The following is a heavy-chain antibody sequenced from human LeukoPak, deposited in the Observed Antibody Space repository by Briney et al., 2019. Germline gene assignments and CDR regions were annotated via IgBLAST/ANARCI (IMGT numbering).Heavy chain of an antibody. CDR1: GESTRSYY. D-gene: IGHD6-13*01. CDR2: IYTSGST. V-gene: IGHV4-4*07. CDR3: ARLDYSSSYYYYMDV. Sequence: PSETLSLTCTVSGESTRSYYWSWIRQPAGKGLEWIGRIYTSGSTNYNPSLKSRVTMSVDTSKNQFSLKLSSVTAADTAVYYCARLDYSSSYYYYMDVWGKGTTVTISS. J-gene: IGHJ6*03.